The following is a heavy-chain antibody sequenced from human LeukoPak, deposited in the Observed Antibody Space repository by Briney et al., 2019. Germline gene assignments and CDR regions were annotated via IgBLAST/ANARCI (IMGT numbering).Heavy chain of an antibody. D-gene: IGHD2-15*01. J-gene: IGHJ6*02. V-gene: IGHV4-4*02. CDR2: IYHSGST. Sequence: SETLSLTCAVSGGSISSSNWWSWVRQPPGKGLEWIVEIYHSGSTNYNPSLKSRVTISVDKSKNQFSLKLSSVTAADTAVYYCARRHCSGGSCYYYGMDVWGQGTTVTVSS. CDR1: GGSISSSNW. CDR3: ARRHCSGGSCYYYGMDV.